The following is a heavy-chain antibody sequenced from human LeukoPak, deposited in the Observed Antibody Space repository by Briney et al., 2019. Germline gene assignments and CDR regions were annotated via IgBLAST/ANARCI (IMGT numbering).Heavy chain of an antibody. CDR2: VHLDGRT. D-gene: IGHD3-3*01. CDR3: AREGGFYRPLDY. V-gene: IGHV4-4*02. J-gene: IGHJ4*02. CDR1: GGSVTSTNW. Sequence: SGTLSLTCGVSGGSVTSTNWWTWVRQPPGKGLEWIGEVHLDGRTNYNPSLKSRLTMSVDLSENHVSLKLTSVTAADTAVYYCAREGGFYRPLDYSGQGTLVTVSS.